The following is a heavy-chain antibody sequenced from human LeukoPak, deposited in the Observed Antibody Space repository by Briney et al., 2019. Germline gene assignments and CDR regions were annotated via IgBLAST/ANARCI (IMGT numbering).Heavy chain of an antibody. Sequence: GGSLRLTCAASGFSFSNFWMSWVRQAPGKGLEWVANIKPDGSATNYVDSVKGRFTISRDNAKNSLDLQMNSLRAEDTAVYYCARGGGSSFWGQGTLVTVSS. D-gene: IGHD6-6*01. CDR1: GFSFSNFW. CDR3: ARGGGSSF. V-gene: IGHV3-7*01. CDR2: IKPDGSAT. J-gene: IGHJ4*02.